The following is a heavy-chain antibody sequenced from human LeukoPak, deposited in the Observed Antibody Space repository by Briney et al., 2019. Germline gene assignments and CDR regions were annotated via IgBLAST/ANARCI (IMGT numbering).Heavy chain of an antibody. CDR3: ARDEANAKIVVVPAASV. V-gene: IGHV4-61*02. Sequence: PSETLSLTCTVSGGSISSGSYYWSWIRQPAGKGLEWIGRIYTSGSTNYNPSLKSRVTISVDTSKNQFSLKLSSVTAADTAVYYCARDEANAKIVVVPAASVWGQGTLVTVSS. D-gene: IGHD2-2*01. CDR2: IYTSGST. J-gene: IGHJ4*02. CDR1: GGSISSGSYY.